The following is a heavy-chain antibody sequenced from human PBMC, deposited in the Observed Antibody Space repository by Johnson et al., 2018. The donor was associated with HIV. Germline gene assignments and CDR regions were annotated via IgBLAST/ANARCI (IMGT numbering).Heavy chain of an antibody. D-gene: IGHD3-10*01. CDR2: ISYDGSNK. CDR3: ASTGSGSDDAFDI. J-gene: IGHJ3*02. CDR1: GFTFSSYA. V-gene: IGHV3-30-3*01. Sequence: QVQLVESGGGVVQPGRSLRLSCAASGFTFSSYAMHWVRQAPGKGLEWVAVISYDGSNKYYADSVKGRFTISRDNSKNTLYLQMNSLRAEDTAVYYCASTGSGSDDAFDIWGQGTMVTVYS.